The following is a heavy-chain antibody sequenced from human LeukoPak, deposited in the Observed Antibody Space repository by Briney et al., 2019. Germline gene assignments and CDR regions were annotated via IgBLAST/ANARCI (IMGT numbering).Heavy chain of an antibody. Sequence: SETLSLTCTVSGDSISSYYWSWIRQPPGKGLEWIGYIYYSGGTNYNPSLKSRVTISVDTSKSQFSLRLSSVTAADTAVYYCARYGTWFDPWGQGALVTVSS. J-gene: IGHJ5*02. CDR3: ARYGTWFDP. D-gene: IGHD3-16*01. V-gene: IGHV4-59*08. CDR2: IYYSGGT. CDR1: GDSISSYY.